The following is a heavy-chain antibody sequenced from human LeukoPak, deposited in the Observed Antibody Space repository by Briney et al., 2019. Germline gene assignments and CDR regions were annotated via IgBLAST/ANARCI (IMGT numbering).Heavy chain of an antibody. CDR1: GFTYSSYA. D-gene: IGHD3-10*01. CDR2: ISGSGGST. Sequence: GGSLRLSCAVSGFTYSSYAMRWVRQAPGKELEWVSAISGSGGSTYYADSVKGRFTISRDNSKNTLYLQMNSLRAEDTAVYYCAKGTGMFDYWGQGTLVTVSS. CDR3: AKGTGMFDY. V-gene: IGHV3-23*01. J-gene: IGHJ4*02.